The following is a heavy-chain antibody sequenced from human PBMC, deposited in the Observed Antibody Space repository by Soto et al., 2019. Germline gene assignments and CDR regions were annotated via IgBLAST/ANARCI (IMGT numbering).Heavy chain of an antibody. Sequence: QVQLHQWGAGLLKPSETLSLTCAVYGGSFSGYYWTWIRQPPGKGLEWIGEINHSGTTTYNPSLKSRVTLSVDTSRDQFSLRLSSVTAADTAVYFCARVGFHRGNYYIFDYWGQGALVTVSS. J-gene: IGHJ4*02. D-gene: IGHD3-22*01. CDR2: INHSGTT. CDR1: GGSFSGYY. CDR3: ARVGFHRGNYYIFDY. V-gene: IGHV4-34*01.